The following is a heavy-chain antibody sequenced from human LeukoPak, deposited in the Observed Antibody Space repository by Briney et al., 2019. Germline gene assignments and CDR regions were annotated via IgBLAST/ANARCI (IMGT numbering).Heavy chain of an antibody. Sequence: GGSLRLSCAASGFTFSSYAMSWVRQAPGKELEWVSAISGSGGSTYYADSVKGRFTISRDNSKNTLYLQMNSLRAEDTAVYYCAKDLSPDYDSSGYSDAFDIWGQGTMVTVSS. D-gene: IGHD3-22*01. V-gene: IGHV3-23*01. J-gene: IGHJ3*02. CDR2: ISGSGGST. CDR1: GFTFSSYA. CDR3: AKDLSPDYDSSGYSDAFDI.